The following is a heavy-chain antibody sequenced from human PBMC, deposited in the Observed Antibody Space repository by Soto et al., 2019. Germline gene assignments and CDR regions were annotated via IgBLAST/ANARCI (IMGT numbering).Heavy chain of an antibody. CDR3: AKDRFKPLRYFAGQLYPN. CDR2: ISGSGGST. V-gene: IGHV3-23*01. D-gene: IGHD3-9*01. Sequence: AGGSQTLSGAASGFTFSSYAMSWVRQAPGKGLEWVSAISGSGGSTYYADSVKGRFTISRDNSKNTLYLQMNSLRAEDTAVYYCAKDRFKPLRYFAGQLYPNWGQGTLVTVSS. J-gene: IGHJ4*02. CDR1: GFTFSSYA.